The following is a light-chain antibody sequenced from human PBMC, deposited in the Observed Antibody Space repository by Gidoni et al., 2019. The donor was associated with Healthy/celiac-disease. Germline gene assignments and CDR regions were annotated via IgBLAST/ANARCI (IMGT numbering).Light chain of an antibody. Sequence: LKMTQSPSSLSASVGDRVTITCRASQSISSYVNWYQQRPGRAPKLLISAASSLQSGVPSRFSGSGSGTDFTLTISSLQPEDFASYYCQQSYTWTFGQGTKVEIK. J-gene: IGKJ1*01. CDR2: AAS. CDR1: QSISSY. V-gene: IGKV1-39*01. CDR3: QQSYTWT.